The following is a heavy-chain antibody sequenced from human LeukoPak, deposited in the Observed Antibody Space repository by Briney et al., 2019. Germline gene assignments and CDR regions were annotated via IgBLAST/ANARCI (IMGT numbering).Heavy chain of an antibody. J-gene: IGHJ4*02. Sequence: GGSLRLSCAASGFTFSSYWMHWVRHAPGKGPVWVSRINSDGSSTSYADSVKGRFTISRDNAKNTLYLQMNSLRAEDTAVYYCARGPGYCSGGSCYKDFDYWGQGTLVTVSS. CDR2: INSDGSST. D-gene: IGHD2-15*01. CDR3: ARGPGYCSGGSCYKDFDY. V-gene: IGHV3-74*01. CDR1: GFTFSSYW.